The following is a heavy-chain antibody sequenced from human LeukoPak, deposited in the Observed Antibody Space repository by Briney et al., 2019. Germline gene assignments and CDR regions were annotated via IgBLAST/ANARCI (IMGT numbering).Heavy chain of an antibody. CDR2: INPSGGST. D-gene: IGHD3-16*02. Sequence: ASVKVSCKASGYTFTSYYMHWVRQAPGQGLEWMGIINPSGGSTSYAQKFQGRVTMTRDTSTSTAYMELSRLRSDDTAVYYCARITFGGVIVIWYFDYWGQGTLVTVSS. J-gene: IGHJ4*02. V-gene: IGHV1-46*01. CDR1: GYTFTSYY. CDR3: ARITFGGVIVIWYFDY.